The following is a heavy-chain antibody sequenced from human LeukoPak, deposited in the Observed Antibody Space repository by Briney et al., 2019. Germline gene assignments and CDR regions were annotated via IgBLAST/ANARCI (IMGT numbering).Heavy chain of an antibody. J-gene: IGHJ4*02. CDR2: INWNGGST. CDR3: ARDEEGGSYPLDY. CDR1: GFTFDDYG. D-gene: IGHD1-26*01. V-gene: IGHV3-20*04. Sequence: RSGGSLRLSCAASGFTFDDYGMSWVRQAPGKGLEWVSGINWNGGSTAYADSVKGRFTISRDNAKNSLYLQMNSLRAEDTAFYYCARDEEGGSYPLDYWGQGTLVTVSS.